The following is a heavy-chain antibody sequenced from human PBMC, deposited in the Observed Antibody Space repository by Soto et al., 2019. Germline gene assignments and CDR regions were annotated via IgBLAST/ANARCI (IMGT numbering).Heavy chain of an antibody. Sequence: SETLSLTCTVSGGSISSSSYYWGWIRQPPGKGLEWIGSIFYSGSTYYNPSLKSRVTISVDTSKNQFSLKLSSVTAADTAVYYCATLPPRIVVSLLPIPTWGQGILVTVSS. J-gene: IGHJ5*02. V-gene: IGHV4-39*01. CDR2: IFYSGST. CDR3: ATLPPRIVVSLLPIPT. CDR1: GGSISSSSYY. D-gene: IGHD2-21*01.